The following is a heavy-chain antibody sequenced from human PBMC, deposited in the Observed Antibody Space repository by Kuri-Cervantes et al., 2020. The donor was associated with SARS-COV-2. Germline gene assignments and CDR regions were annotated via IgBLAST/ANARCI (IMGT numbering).Heavy chain of an antibody. D-gene: IGHD3-10*01. CDR2: ISYDGNNK. V-gene: IGHV3-30*03. Sequence: GGSLRLCCAVSGFTFTSHAMHWVRQAPGSGLEWVALISYDGNNKFYADSVKGRFTISRDNSKNTLYLQMNSLRAEDTAVYYCASNPPLLLLREWGQGTLVTVSS. CDR3: ASNPPLLLLRE. J-gene: IGHJ4*02. CDR1: GFTFTSHA.